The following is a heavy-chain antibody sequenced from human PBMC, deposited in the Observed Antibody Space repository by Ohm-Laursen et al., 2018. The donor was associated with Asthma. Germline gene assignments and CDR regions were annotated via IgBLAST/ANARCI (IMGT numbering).Heavy chain of an antibody. CDR2: IFDSGST. V-gene: IGHV4-31*03. CDR1: GGSISSGGYY. J-gene: IGHJ4*02. Sequence: TLSLTCTVSGGSISSGGYYWSWIRQHPGKGLEWIGSIFDSGSTHYNPSLKSRLTLSVDTSMNQFSLRLSSVTAADTAVYYCARDAPGGSPFDSWGQGTLVIVSS. D-gene: IGHD1-26*01. CDR3: ARDAPGGSPFDS.